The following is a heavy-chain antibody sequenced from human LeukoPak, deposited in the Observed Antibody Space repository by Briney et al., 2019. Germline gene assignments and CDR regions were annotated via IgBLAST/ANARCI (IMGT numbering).Heavy chain of an antibody. CDR3: ASDRVASSGWSGGSLDY. J-gene: IGHJ4*02. Sequence: PGGSLRLSCAASGFTFSDHYMSWIRQAPGKGLEWVSYISSSGSTIYYADSVKGRFTISRDNAKNSLYLQMNSLRAEDTAVYYCASDRVASSGWSGGSLDYRGQGTLVTVSS. CDR2: ISSSGSTI. CDR1: GFTFSDHY. V-gene: IGHV3-11*01. D-gene: IGHD6-19*01.